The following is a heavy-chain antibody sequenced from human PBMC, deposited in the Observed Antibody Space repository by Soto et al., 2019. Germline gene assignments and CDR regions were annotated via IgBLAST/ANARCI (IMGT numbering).Heavy chain of an antibody. V-gene: IGHV1-18*01. Sequence: QVQLVQSGAEVKKPGASVRVSCKSSGYTFTDYGISWVRQAPGHGLEWMGRISAYNGNTNYAQKLQGRVTMTTDTSTSTAYMELRSLSSDGTAVDYCARDRYSSSREGAYWGQGTLVTVSS. CDR3: ARDRYSSSREGAY. CDR1: GYTFTDYG. CDR2: ISAYNGNT. D-gene: IGHD6-13*01. J-gene: IGHJ4*02.